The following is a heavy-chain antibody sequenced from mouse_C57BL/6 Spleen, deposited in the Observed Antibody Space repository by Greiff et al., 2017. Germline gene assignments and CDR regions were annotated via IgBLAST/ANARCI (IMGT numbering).Heavy chain of an antibody. Sequence: EVQLVESGPGLVKPSQSLSLTCSVTGYSITSGYYWNWIRQFPGNKLEWMGYISYDGSNNYNPSLKNRISITRDTSKNQFFLKLNSVTTEDTATYYCARGRYYGSRDWYFDVWGTGTTVTVSS. CDR1: GYSITSGYY. J-gene: IGHJ1*03. V-gene: IGHV3-6*01. CDR3: ARGRYYGSRDWYFDV. CDR2: ISYDGSN. D-gene: IGHD1-1*01.